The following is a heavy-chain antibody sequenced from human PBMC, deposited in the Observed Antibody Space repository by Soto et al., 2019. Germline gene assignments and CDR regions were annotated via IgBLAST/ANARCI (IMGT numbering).Heavy chain of an antibody. Sequence: QVQLVQSGAEVKKPGSSVKVSCKASGGTFSSYAITWVRQAPGQGLEWMGGIIPISGTANYAQKFQARVTITAAESTSTSYRELSSLRLEDTAVYYCARDRGPSSGYYPYWFDPWGQGTLVTVSS. V-gene: IGHV1-69*12. D-gene: IGHD3-22*01. CDR2: IIPISGTA. CDR1: GGTFSSYA. CDR3: ARDRGPSSGYYPYWFDP. J-gene: IGHJ5*02.